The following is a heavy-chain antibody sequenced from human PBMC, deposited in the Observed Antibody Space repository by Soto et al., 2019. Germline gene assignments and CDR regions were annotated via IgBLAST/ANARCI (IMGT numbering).Heavy chain of an antibody. Sequence: QITLKESGPTLVKPTQTLTLTCTFSGFSLTTRGVGVGWIRQPPGKALECLALIYWDDDKRYSPSLQSRLSITKHTSNNQVVLTMPNVDPVDTATYYCAHIPNYYQYDWFDPWGQGTLVSVSS. CDR2: IYWDDDK. CDR3: AHIPNYYQYDWFDP. CDR1: GFSLTTRGVG. D-gene: IGHD3-16*01. V-gene: IGHV2-5*02. J-gene: IGHJ5*02.